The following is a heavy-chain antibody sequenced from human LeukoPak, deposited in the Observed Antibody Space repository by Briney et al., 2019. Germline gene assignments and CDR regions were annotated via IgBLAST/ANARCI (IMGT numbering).Heavy chain of an antibody. J-gene: IGHJ4*02. CDR1: GYTFTGYY. D-gene: IGHD6-13*01. V-gene: IGHV1-2*02. Sequence: ASVKVSCKASGYTFTGYYMHWVRQAPGQGLEWMGWINPNSGGTNYAQKFQGRVTMTRDTSISTAYMELSRLRSDDTAVYYCARGGGLGFPRSWSQGDYWGQGTLVTVSS. CDR2: INPNSGGT. CDR3: ARGGGLGFPRSWSQGDY.